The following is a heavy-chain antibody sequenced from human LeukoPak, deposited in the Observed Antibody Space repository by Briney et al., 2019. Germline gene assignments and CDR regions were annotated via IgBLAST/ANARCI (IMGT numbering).Heavy chain of an antibody. CDR3: ARDRGRSSSWIY. V-gene: IGHV3-21*01. CDR1: GFTFSSYS. D-gene: IGHD6-13*01. J-gene: IGHJ4*02. CDR2: ISSSSSYI. Sequence: GGSLRLSCAASGFTFSSYSMNWVRQAPGKGLEWVSSISSSSSYIYYADSVKGRFTISRDNAKNSLYLQMNSLRAEDTAVYYCARDRGRSSSWIYWGQGTLVTVSS.